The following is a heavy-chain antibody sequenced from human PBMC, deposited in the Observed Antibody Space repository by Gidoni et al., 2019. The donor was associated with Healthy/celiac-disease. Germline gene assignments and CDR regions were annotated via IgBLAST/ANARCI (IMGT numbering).Heavy chain of an antibody. D-gene: IGHD3-22*01. CDR1: GGSFSGYY. Sequence: QVQLQQWGAGLLKPSETLSLTCAVYGGSFSGYYWSWIRQPPGKGLEWIGEINHSGSTNYNPSLKSRVTISVDTSKNQFSLKLSSVTAADTAVYYCARAKVPYYDSSGKPYNWFDPWGQGTLVTVSS. V-gene: IGHV4-34*01. CDR2: INHSGST. J-gene: IGHJ5*02. CDR3: ARAKVPYYDSSGKPYNWFDP.